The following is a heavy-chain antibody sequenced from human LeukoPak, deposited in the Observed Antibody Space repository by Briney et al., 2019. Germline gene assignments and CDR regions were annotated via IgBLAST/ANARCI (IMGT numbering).Heavy chain of an antibody. CDR3: ARGAEYYAIWRGYAGYSDY. CDR1: GYSISSGYF. D-gene: IGHD3-3*01. V-gene: IGHV4-38-2*02. Sequence: SETLSLTCTVSGYSISSGYFWGWMRQPPGKGLEWIGSIYQSETAHYNPSLTGRVTISLDRSKKKFSLKLTSVTAADTAVYFCARGAEYYAIWRGYAGYSDYWGQGISVTVSS. J-gene: IGHJ4*02. CDR2: IYQSETA.